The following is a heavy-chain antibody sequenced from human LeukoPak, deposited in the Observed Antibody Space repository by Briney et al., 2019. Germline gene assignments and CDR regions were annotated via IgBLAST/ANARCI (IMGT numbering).Heavy chain of an antibody. CDR3: ARDQVGATSPGWFDP. J-gene: IGHJ5*02. CDR2: INAGNGNT. V-gene: IGHV1-3*01. D-gene: IGHD1-26*01. CDR1: GYTFTSYA. Sequence: GASVKVSCKASGYTFTSYAMHWVRQAPGQRLEWMGWINAGNGNTKYSQKFQGRVTITRDTSASTAYMELSSLRSEDTAVYYCARDQVGATSPGWFDPWGQGTLVTVSS.